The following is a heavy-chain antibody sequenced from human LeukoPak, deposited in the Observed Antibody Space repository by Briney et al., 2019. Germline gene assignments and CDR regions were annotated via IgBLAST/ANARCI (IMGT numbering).Heavy chain of an antibody. J-gene: IGHJ5*02. CDR2: IYYSGST. CDR1: GGSISSSSYY. D-gene: IGHD3-3*01. V-gene: IGHV4-39*01. Sequence: SETLSLTCTVSGGSISSSSYYWGWIRQPPGKGLEWIGSIYYSGSTYYNPSLKSRVTISVDTSKNQFSLKLSSVTAADTAVYYCARPEYYDFWSGFGWFDPWGQGTLVTVSS. CDR3: ARPEYYDFWSGFGWFDP.